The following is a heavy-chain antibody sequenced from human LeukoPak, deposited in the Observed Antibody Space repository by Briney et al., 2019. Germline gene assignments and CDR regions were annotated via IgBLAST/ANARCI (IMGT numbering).Heavy chain of an antibody. J-gene: IGHJ3*02. V-gene: IGHV1-2*02. CDR1: GYTFTGYY. D-gene: IGHD3-22*01. CDR3: AKVGNYYDSSGWLGSAFDI. CDR2: INPNSGGT. Sequence: AASVKVSCKASGYTFTGYYMHWVRQAPGQGLEWMGWINPNSGGTNYAQKFQGRVTMTRDTSISTAYMELSRLRSDDTAVYYCAKVGNYYDSSGWLGSAFDIWGQGTMVTVSS.